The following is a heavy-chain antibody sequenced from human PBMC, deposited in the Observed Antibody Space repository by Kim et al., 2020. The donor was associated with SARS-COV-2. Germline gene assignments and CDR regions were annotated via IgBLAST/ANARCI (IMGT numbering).Heavy chain of an antibody. D-gene: IGHD1-26*01. Sequence: GGSLRLSCAASGFTFSRSAMHWVRQAPGKGLEWMTVISFDGSNKYYADSVKGRFTISRDNSKNTLYLQMNSLRAEDTAVYYCARDLRATYDYYYYGMDVWGQGTTVTVSS. CDR3: ARDLRATYDYYYYGMDV. J-gene: IGHJ6*02. CDR2: ISFDGSNK. CDR1: GFTFSRSA. V-gene: IGHV3-30-3*01.